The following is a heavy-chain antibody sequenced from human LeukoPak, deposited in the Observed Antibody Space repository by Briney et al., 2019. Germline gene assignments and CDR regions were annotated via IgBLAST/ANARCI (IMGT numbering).Heavy chain of an antibody. D-gene: IGHD3-9*01. CDR2: INHSGST. J-gene: IGHJ6*04. CDR1: GGSFSGYY. CDR3: ARDLNVLRYFDYYYYYGMDV. Sequence: SETLSLTRAVYGGSFSGYYWSWIRQPPGKGLEWIGEINHSGSTNYNPSLKSRVTISVDTSKNQFSLKLSSVTAADTAVYYCARDLNVLRYFDYYYYYGMDVWGKGTTVTVSS. V-gene: IGHV4-34*01.